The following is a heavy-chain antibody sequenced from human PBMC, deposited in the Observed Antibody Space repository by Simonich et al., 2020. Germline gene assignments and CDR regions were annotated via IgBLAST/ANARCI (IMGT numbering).Heavy chain of an antibody. CDR3: ARWIAVAGTGAYGMDV. V-gene: IGHV3-21*01. CDR1: GFTFSSYS. J-gene: IGHJ6*02. Sequence: EVQLVESGGGLVKPGGSLRLSCAASGFTFSSYSMNWVRQAPGKGLEWVSSISSRSSHINYADSVKGRFTISRDNAKNSLYLQMNSLRAEDTAVYYCARWIAVAGTGAYGMDVWGQGTTVTVSS. CDR2: ISSRSSHI. D-gene: IGHD6-19*01.